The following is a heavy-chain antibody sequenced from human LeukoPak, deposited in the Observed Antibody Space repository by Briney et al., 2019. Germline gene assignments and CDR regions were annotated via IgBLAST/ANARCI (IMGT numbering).Heavy chain of an antibody. Sequence: GGSLRLSCAASGFTFDDYTMHWVRHAPGKGLEWVSLISWDGGSTYYADSVKGRFTISRDNSKNSLYLQMNSLRTEDTALYYCAKDTLRYFDWSFPSYYFDYWGQGTLVTVSS. V-gene: IGHV3-43*01. J-gene: IGHJ4*02. CDR2: ISWDGGST. CDR3: AKDTLRYFDWSFPSYYFDY. D-gene: IGHD3-9*01. CDR1: GFTFDDYT.